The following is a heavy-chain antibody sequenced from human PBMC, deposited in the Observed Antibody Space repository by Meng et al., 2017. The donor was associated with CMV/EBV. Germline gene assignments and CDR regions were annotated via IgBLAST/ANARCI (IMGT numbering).Heavy chain of an antibody. V-gene: IGHV1-2*02. CDR1: GDTFTGYY. J-gene: IGHJ4*02. CDR3: ARGNTINSGSYFYYFDY. CDR2: INPNSGGT. D-gene: IGHD1-26*01. Sequence: ASVKVSCKASGDTFTGYYMHWVRQAPGQGLEWMGWINPNSGGTNYAQKFQGRVTVTRDTSISTAYMELSRLRSDDTAVYYCARGNTINSGSYFYYFDYWGQGTLVTVSS.